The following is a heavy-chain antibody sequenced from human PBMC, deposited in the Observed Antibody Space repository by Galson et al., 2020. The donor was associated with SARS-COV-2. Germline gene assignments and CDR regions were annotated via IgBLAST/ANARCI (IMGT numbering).Heavy chain of an antibody. J-gene: IGHJ4*02. Sequence: SETLSLTCTVSGGSISSGDYYWNWIRQHPGKGLEWIGYIYYSGSSYYSPSLRSRLTLSVDTSKNQVSMSLSSVTAADTAVYYCARSHQIPFFDNWGQGALVIVSS. CDR1: GGSISSGDYY. V-gene: IGHV4-31*03. D-gene: IGHD3-3*02. CDR3: ARSHQIPFFDN. CDR2: IYYSGSS.